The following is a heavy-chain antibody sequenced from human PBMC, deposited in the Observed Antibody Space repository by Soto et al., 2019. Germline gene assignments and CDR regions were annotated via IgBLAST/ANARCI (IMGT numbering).Heavy chain of an antibody. CDR3: ARAYGDNWFDP. Sequence: EASVKVSCKASGYTFTSYAMHWVRQAPGQRLEWMGWINAGNGNTKYSQKFQGRVTITRDTSASTAYMELSSLRSEDTAVYYCARAYGDNWFDPWGQGTLVTVSS. CDR1: GYTFTSYA. J-gene: IGHJ5*02. V-gene: IGHV1-3*01. CDR2: INAGNGNT. D-gene: IGHD4-17*01.